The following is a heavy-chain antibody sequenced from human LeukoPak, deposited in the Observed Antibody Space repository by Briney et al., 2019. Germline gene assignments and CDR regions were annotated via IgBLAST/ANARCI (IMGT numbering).Heavy chain of an antibody. J-gene: IGHJ4*02. Sequence: SVKVSCKASGGTFSSYAISWVRQAPGQGLEWMGGIIPIFGTANYAQKFQGRVTITADESTSTAYMELSSLRSEDTAVYYCAREGSGSYYLFDYWGQGTLVTVSS. V-gene: IGHV1-69*13. CDR1: GGTFSSYA. CDR3: AREGSGSYYLFDY. D-gene: IGHD3-10*01. CDR2: IIPIFGTA.